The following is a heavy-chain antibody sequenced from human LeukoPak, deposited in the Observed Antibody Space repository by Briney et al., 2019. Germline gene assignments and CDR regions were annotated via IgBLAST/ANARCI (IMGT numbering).Heavy chain of an antibody. Sequence: SETLSLTCTVSGGSISSSSYYWGWIRQPPGKGLEWIGSIYYSGSTYYNPSLKSRVTLSVDTPKNQFSLKLSSVTAADTAVYYCARLLLKNYYDSSGYPNWGQGTLVTVSS. J-gene: IGHJ4*02. V-gene: IGHV4-39*01. CDR1: GGSISSSSYY. D-gene: IGHD3-22*01. CDR3: ARLLLKNYYDSSGYPN. CDR2: IYYSGST.